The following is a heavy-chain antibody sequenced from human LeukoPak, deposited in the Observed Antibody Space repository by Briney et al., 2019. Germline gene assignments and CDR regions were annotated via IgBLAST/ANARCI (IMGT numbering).Heavy chain of an antibody. J-gene: IGHJ4*02. CDR2: ISSSSSYI. D-gene: IGHD4-17*01. V-gene: IGHV3-21*01. CDR3: AYGLLKAPFDY. CDR1: GFTFSSYS. Sequence: GGSLRLSCAAPGFTFSSYSMNWVRQAPGKGLEWVSSISSSSSYIYYADSVKGRFTISRDNAKNSLYLQMNSLRAEDTAVYYCAYGLLKAPFDYWGQGTLVTVSS.